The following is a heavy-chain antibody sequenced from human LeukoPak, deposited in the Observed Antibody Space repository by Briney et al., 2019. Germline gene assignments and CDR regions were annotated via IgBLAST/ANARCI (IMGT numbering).Heavy chain of an antibody. CDR3: ARGGYSYDVDY. V-gene: IGHV4-59*08. D-gene: IGHD5-18*01. J-gene: IGHJ4*02. Sequence: PSETLSLTCTVSGGSISSYYWSWIRQPPGKGLEWIGYIYYSGSTNYNPSLKSRVTISVDTSKNQFSLKLSSVTAADTAVYYCARGGYSYDVDYWGQGTLVTVSS. CDR2: IYYSGST. CDR1: GGSISSYY.